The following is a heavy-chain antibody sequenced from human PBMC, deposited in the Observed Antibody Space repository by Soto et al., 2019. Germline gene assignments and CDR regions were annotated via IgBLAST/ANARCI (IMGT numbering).Heavy chain of an antibody. CDR2: INPNSGGT. V-gene: IGHV1-2*04. Sequence: GASVKVSCKASGYTFTGYYMHWVRQAPGQGLEWMGWINPNSGGTNYAQKFQGWVTMTRDTSISTAYMELSRLRSDDTAVYYCAGVAGKYDYFFDYWGQGTLVTVSS. CDR3: AGVAGKYDYFFDY. J-gene: IGHJ4*02. D-gene: IGHD5-12*01. CDR1: GYTFTGYY.